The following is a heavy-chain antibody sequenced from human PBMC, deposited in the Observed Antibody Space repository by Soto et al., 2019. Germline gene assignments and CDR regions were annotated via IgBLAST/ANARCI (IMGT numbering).Heavy chain of an antibody. Sequence: SETLSLTCTVSGGSISSSSYYWGWIRQPPGKGLEWIGSIYYSGSTYYNPSLKSRVTISVDTSKNQFSLKLSSVTAADTAVYYCARPLMSYSSGSALRSWYFDYWGQGTLVTVSS. J-gene: IGHJ4*02. CDR3: ARPLMSYSSGSALRSWYFDY. D-gene: IGHD6-19*01. CDR2: IYYSGST. CDR1: GGSISSSSYY. V-gene: IGHV4-39*01.